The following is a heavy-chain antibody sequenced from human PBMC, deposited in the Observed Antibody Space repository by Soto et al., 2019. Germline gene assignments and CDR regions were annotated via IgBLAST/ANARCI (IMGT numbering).Heavy chain of an antibody. D-gene: IGHD3-16*01. J-gene: IGHJ6*02. V-gene: IGHV1-18*01. Sequence: QVQLVQSGDEVKKPGASVKVSCKASGYIFVNYGIAWVRQAPGQGLEWMGWISPYTGNTHSATKVQGRHTMTTDTAAGTAYVRPEIRTPDDTDLYYCGMADTYVTRTPQHDSGQGTTVTVS. CDR3: GMADTYVTRTPQHD. CDR2: ISPYTGNT. CDR1: GYIFVNYG.